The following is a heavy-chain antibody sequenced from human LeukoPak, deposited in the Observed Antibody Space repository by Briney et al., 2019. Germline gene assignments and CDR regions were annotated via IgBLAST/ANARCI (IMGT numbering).Heavy chain of an antibody. Sequence: SQTLSLTCTVSGGSISRGDYYWSWIRQPPGKGLEWIGYIYYSGSTYYNPSLKSRVTISVDTSKNQFSLKLSSVTAAEAAVYYCARAIYCSGGSCYLGKYYYYYMDVWGKGTTVTVSS. D-gene: IGHD2-15*01. CDR2: IYYSGST. CDR3: ARAIYCSGGSCYLGKYYYYYMDV. V-gene: IGHV4-30-4*08. J-gene: IGHJ6*03. CDR1: GGSISRGDYY.